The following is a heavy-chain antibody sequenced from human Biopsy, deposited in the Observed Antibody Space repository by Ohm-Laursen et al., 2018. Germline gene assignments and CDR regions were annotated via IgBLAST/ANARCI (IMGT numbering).Heavy chain of an antibody. Sequence: SQTLSLTRSVSGASVKPFGYFWAWIRQRPGKGLEWIGYISYNERTHYNPSLTSRLAISFDTSNNRISLQLRSVSVADTAVYYCVREPKTGTAEAWYFDLWGRGSPVTVPS. D-gene: IGHD3-9*01. J-gene: IGHJ2*01. CDR1: GASVKPFGYF. CDR2: ISYNERT. CDR3: VREPKTGTAEAWYFDL. V-gene: IGHV4-31*03.